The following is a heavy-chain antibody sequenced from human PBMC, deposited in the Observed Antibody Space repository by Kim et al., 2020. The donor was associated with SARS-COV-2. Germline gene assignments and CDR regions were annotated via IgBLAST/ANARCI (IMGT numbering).Heavy chain of an antibody. CDR1: GFTFSSYA. J-gene: IGHJ6*02. Sequence: GGSLRLSCAASGFTFSSYAMSWVRQAPGKGLEWVSVIYSGGSSTYYADSVKGRFTISRDNSKNTLYLQMKSLRAEDTAVYYCAKDSNAVYYYGMDVWGQGTTVTVSS. V-gene: IGHV3-23*03. CDR3: AKDSNAVYYYGMDV. D-gene: IGHD7-27*01. CDR2: IYSGGSST.